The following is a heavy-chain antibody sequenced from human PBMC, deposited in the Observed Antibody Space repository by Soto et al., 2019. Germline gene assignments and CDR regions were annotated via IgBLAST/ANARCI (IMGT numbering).Heavy chain of an antibody. J-gene: IGHJ6*02. CDR2: IYYSGST. CDR1: GGSISSYY. CDR3: ASGEESNNDYGDFDYGMDV. V-gene: IGHV4-59*01. D-gene: IGHD4-17*01. Sequence: SETLSLTCTVSGGSISSYYWSWIRQPPGKGLEWIGYIYYSGSTNYNPSLKSRVTISVDTSKNQFSLKLSSVTAADTAVYYCASGEESNNDYGDFDYGMDVWGQGTRVTVSS.